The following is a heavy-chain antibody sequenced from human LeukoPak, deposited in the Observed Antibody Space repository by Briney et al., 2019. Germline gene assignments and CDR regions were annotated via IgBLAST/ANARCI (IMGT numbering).Heavy chain of an antibody. V-gene: IGHV3-11*05. CDR2: ISSSSSYT. CDR3: ARDLHGSGQGDY. CDR1: GFTFSDYY. D-gene: IGHD3-3*01. Sequence: GGSLRLSCAASGFTFSDYYMSWIRQAPGKGLEWVSYISSSSSYTNYADSAKGRFTISRDNAKNSLYLQMNSLRAEDTAVYYCARDLHGSGQGDYWGQGTLVTVSS. J-gene: IGHJ4*02.